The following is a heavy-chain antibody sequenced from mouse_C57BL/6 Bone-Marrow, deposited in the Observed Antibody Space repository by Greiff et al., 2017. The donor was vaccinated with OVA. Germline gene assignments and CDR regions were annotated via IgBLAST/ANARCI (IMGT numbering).Heavy chain of an antibody. CDR3: ARERGAYYSNYVLDY. CDR2: IDPSDSYT. Sequence: VQLQQSGAELVMPGASVKLSCKASGYTFTSYWMHWVKQRPGQGLEWIGEIDPSDSYTNYNQKFKGKSTLTVDKSSSTAYMQLSSLTSEDSAVYYCARERGAYYSNYVLDYWGQGTTLTVSS. J-gene: IGHJ2*01. V-gene: IGHV1-69*01. CDR1: GYTFTSYW. D-gene: IGHD2-5*01.